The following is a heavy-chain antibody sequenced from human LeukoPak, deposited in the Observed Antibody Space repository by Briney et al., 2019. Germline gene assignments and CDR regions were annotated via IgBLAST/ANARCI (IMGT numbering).Heavy chain of an antibody. CDR1: GFIFSHYA. CDR3: ARDAQRGFDYSNSLQY. CDR2: IWSEGTNR. Sequence: GGSLRLSCAASGFIFSHYALHWVRQAPGKGLEWVAVIWSEGTNRYYGDSMKGRLSISRDDSQKRVFLQMNNLRADDTAVYYCARDAQRGFDYSNSLQYWGQGALVTVSS. V-gene: IGHV3-33*01. J-gene: IGHJ4*02. D-gene: IGHD4-11*01.